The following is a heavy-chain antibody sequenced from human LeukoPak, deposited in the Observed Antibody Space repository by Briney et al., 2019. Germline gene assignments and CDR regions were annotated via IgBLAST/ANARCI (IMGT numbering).Heavy chain of an antibody. D-gene: IGHD1-26*01. J-gene: IGHJ6*03. Sequence: ASVKVSCKASGGTFSSYAISWVRQAPGQGLEWMGGIIPIFGTANYAQKFQGRVTITADESTSTAYMELSSLRSEDTAGYYCARDPVIVGAKLSYYYYYMDVWGKGTTVTVSS. CDR3: ARDPVIVGAKLSYYYYYMDV. CDR1: GGTFSSYA. V-gene: IGHV1-69*13. CDR2: IIPIFGTA.